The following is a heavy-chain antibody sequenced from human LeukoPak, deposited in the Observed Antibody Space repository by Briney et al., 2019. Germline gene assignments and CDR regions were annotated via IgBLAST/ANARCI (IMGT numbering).Heavy chain of an antibody. V-gene: IGHV3-33*01. CDR3: ARGTRIAVAGIPYYFDY. Sequence: GGSLRLSCAASGFTFSSYGMHWVRQAPSKGLEWVAVIWYDGSNKYYADSVKGRFTISRDNSKNTLYLQMNSLRAEDTAVYYCARGTRIAVAGIPYYFDYWGQGTLVTVSS. CDR1: GFTFSSYG. J-gene: IGHJ4*02. D-gene: IGHD6-19*01. CDR2: IWYDGSNK.